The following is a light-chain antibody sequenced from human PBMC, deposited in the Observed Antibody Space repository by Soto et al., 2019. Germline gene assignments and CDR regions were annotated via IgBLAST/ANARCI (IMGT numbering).Light chain of an antibody. CDR2: KAS. CDR3: QQHSNYPLT. Sequence: DIQMTQSPSTLSASVGDGVTITCRASQSISSWLAWYQQRPGKAPKLLIYKASSLESGVPSRFSGSASGTEFTLTISSLQPDDFATYYCQQHSNYPLTFGGGTKVEIK. V-gene: IGKV1-5*03. J-gene: IGKJ4*01. CDR1: QSISSW.